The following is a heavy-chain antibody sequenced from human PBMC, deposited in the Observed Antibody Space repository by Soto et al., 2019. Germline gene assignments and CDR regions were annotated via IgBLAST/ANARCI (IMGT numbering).Heavy chain of an antibody. V-gene: IGHV3-30*18. CDR1: GFTFSSYG. CDR2: ISSDGSNK. D-gene: IGHD3-22*01. CDR3: AKDGYYYDSSGYQHPYYYGMDV. J-gene: IGHJ6*02. Sequence: HPGGSLRLSCAASGFTFSSYGMHWVRQAPGKGLEWVAVISSDGSNKYYSDSVKGRFTISRDNSKNTLYLQMKSLRAEDTAVYYCAKDGYYYDSSGYQHPYYYGMDVWGQGTTVTVSS.